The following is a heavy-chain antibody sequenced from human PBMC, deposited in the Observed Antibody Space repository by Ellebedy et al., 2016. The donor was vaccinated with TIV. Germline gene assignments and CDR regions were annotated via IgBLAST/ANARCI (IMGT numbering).Heavy chain of an antibody. CDR3: ARGGRRWFSDY. J-gene: IGHJ4*02. Sequence: SETLSLTCTVSGGSISSGGYYWSWIRQHPGKGLEWIGYIYYSGSTYYNPSLKSRVIITVDTSKNQFSLKLSSVTAADTAVYYCARGGRRWFSDYWGQGTLVTVSS. CDR2: IYYSGST. D-gene: IGHD4-23*01. V-gene: IGHV4-31*03. CDR1: GGSISSGGYY.